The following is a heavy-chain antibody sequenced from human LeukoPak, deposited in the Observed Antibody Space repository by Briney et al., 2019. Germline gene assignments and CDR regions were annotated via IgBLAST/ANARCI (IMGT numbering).Heavy chain of an antibody. V-gene: IGHV1-8*03. CDR2: MNPNSGNT. D-gene: IGHD4-23*01. CDR1: GYTFTSYD. CDR3: ARGSSTVVTETHYYYYYMDV. J-gene: IGHJ6*03. Sequence: ASVKVSCKASGYTFTSYDINWVRQATGQGLEWMGWMNPNSGNTGYAQKFQGRVTITRNTSISTAYMELSSLRSEDTAVYYCARGSSTVVTETHYYYYYMDVWGKGITVTVSS.